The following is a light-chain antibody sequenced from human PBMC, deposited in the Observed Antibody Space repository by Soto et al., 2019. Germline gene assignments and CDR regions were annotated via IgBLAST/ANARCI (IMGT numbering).Light chain of an antibody. CDR1: SSNIGKNY. J-gene: IGLJ7*01. V-gene: IGLV1-47*01. Sequence: QSVLTQPPSASGTPGQRVTMSCSGSSSNIGKNYVYWYQQLPGTAPKLLIFRNDQRPSGVPERFSGSKSGTSASLAITGLRSEDEGDYYCAAWDDNLSTVFGGGTQLTVL. CDR3: AAWDDNLSTV. CDR2: RND.